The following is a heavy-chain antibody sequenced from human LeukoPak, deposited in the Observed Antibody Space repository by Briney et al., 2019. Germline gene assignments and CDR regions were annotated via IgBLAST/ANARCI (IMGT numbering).Heavy chain of an antibody. D-gene: IGHD3-16*02. CDR3: AKTAGGSIYGYIEY. V-gene: IGHV3-7*03. J-gene: IGHJ4*02. CDR2: IKQDGSEK. Sequence: GGSLRLSCAASGFTFSSYWMSWVRQAPGKGLEWVANIKQDGSEKYYVDSVKGRFTISRDNAKNSLYLQMNSLRAEDTAIYNCAKTAGGSIYGYIEYWGQGILVTVSS. CDR1: GFTFSSYW.